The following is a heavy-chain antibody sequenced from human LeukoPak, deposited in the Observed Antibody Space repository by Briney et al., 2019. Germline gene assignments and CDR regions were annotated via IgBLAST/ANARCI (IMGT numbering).Heavy chain of an antibody. CDR1: GVSIRSYY. J-gene: IGHJ3*02. V-gene: IGHV4-59*01. CDR2: MHHSGSS. D-gene: IGHD2/OR15-2a*01. CDR3: ARDRLIADAFDI. Sequence: SETLSLTCTVSGVSIRSYYWNWVRQSPGRGLEWIGYMHHSGSSHYNPFLKSRVTISVDTSKSQFSLKLSSVTAADTAVYYCARDRLIADAFDIWGQGTMVTVSS.